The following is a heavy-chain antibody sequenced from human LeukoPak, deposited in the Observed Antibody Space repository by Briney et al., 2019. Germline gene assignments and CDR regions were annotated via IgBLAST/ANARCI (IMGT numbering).Heavy chain of an antibody. D-gene: IGHD3-9*01. V-gene: IGHV4-59*01. CDR1: GGSISSYY. Sequence: PSETLSPTCTVSGGSISSYYWSWIRQPPGKGLEWIGYIYYSGSTNYNPSLKSRVTISVDTSKNQFSLKLSSVTAADTAVYYCARSLRYFDWLAGFDPWGQGTLVTVSS. CDR2: IYYSGST. J-gene: IGHJ5*02. CDR3: ARSLRYFDWLAGFDP.